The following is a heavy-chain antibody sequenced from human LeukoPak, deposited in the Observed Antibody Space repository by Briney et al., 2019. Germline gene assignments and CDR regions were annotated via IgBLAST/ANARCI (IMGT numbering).Heavy chain of an antibody. Sequence: PSETLSLTCTVSGGSISSSSYYWGWIRQPPGKGLEWIGSIYYSGSTYYNPSLKSRVTISVDTSKNQFSLKLSSVTAADTAVYYCARHTGVLRFLESLPYYFDYWGQGTLVTVS. V-gene: IGHV4-39*01. CDR3: ARHTGVLRFLESLPYYFDY. CDR2: IYYSGST. CDR1: GGSISSSSYY. D-gene: IGHD3-3*01. J-gene: IGHJ4*02.